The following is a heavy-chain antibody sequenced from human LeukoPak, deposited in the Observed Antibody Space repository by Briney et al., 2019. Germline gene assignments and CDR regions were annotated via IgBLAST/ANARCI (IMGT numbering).Heavy chain of an antibody. Sequence: QASETLSLTCTVSGGSISSSNYYWGWIRQPPGKGLEWIGSIYYSGSTYYNPSLKSRVTISVDTSKNQFSLKLSSVTAADTAVYYCARGDIGSSWYYFDYWGQGTLVTVSS. CDR3: ARGDIGSSWYYFDY. D-gene: IGHD6-13*01. V-gene: IGHV4-39*07. CDR2: IYYSGST. J-gene: IGHJ4*02. CDR1: GGSISSSNYY.